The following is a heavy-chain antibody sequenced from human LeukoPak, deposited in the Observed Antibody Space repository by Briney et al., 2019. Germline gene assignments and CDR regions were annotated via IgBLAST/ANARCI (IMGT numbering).Heavy chain of an antibody. CDR2: IYYSGST. V-gene: IGHV4-30-4*08. Sequence: SETLSLTCTVSGGSISSGDYYWSWIRQPPGKGLEWIVYIYYSGSTYYNPSLKSRVTISVDTSKNQFSLKLSSVTAADTAVYYCVRVYGGGSLDAFDIWGQGTMVTVSS. CDR3: VRVYGGGSLDAFDI. CDR1: GGSISSGDYY. J-gene: IGHJ3*02. D-gene: IGHD1-26*01.